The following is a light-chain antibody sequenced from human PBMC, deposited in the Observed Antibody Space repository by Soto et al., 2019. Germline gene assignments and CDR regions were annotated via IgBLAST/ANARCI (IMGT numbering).Light chain of an antibody. J-gene: IGLJ2*01. CDR1: SSDVGAYIY. Sequence: QSALTQPASVSGSPGQSITISCTGTSSDVGAYIYVSWYQQHPGKAPKLMIYDVSNRPSGISNRFSGSKSGNTASLTISGLQDEDEADYYCSSYTTSTTLVFGGGTKLTVL. CDR3: SSYTTSTTLV. V-gene: IGLV2-14*03. CDR2: DVS.